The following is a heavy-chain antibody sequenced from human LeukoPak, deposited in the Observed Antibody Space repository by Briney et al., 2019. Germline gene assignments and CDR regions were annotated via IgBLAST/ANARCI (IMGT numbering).Heavy chain of an antibody. D-gene: IGHD4-17*01. J-gene: IGHJ2*01. CDR3: ARDYGDIPPDWYYDL. Sequence: SETLSLTCTVSGGSISSSSYYWGWIRQPPGKGLEWIGSIYYSGSTYYNPSLKSRVTISVDTPKNQFSLKLRSVTAADTAVYYCARDYGDIPPDWYYDLWGRGTLVTVSS. CDR2: IYYSGST. V-gene: IGHV4-39*07. CDR1: GGSISSSSYY.